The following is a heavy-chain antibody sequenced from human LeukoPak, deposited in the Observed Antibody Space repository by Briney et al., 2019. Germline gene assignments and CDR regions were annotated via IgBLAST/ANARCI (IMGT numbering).Heavy chain of an antibody. CDR1: GYTFTSYD. D-gene: IGHD4-17*01. Sequence: ASVKVSCKTSGYTFTSYDINWVRQAPGQGLEWLGWISAYNRNTIYAQKFQGRVTLTTDTPTSTAHMELGNLGSDDTAVYYCARHDDYGDQTIDYWGQGTLVTVSS. J-gene: IGHJ4*02. V-gene: IGHV1-18*01. CDR2: ISAYNRNT. CDR3: ARHDDYGDQTIDY.